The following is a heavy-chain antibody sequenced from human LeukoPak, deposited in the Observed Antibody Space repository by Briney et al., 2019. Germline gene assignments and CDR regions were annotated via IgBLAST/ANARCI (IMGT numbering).Heavy chain of an antibody. CDR2: ISGSDYST. J-gene: IGHJ4*02. CDR1: GFTFSDYA. Sequence: PGGSLRLSCAASGFTFSDYAMSWVRQAPGKGLEWVSTISGSDYSTYYADSVKGRFTISRDNSKKTLFLQMNSLRAEDTAMYYCAKKYHYGSGAYLYYFDYWGQGTLVTVSS. CDR3: AKKYHYGSGAYLYYFDY. V-gene: IGHV3-23*01. D-gene: IGHD3-10*01.